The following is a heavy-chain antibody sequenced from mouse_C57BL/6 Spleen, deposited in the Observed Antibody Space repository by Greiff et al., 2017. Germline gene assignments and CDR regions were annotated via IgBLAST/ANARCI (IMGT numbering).Heavy chain of an antibody. CDR2: INYDGSST. Sequence: EVQRVESEGGLVQPGSSMKLSCTASGFTFSDYYMAWVRQVPEKGLEWVANINYDGSSTYYLDSLKSRFIISRDNAKNILYLQMSSLKSEDTATYYCARERNYSNFFFDYWGQGTTLTVSS. CDR1: GFTFSDYY. D-gene: IGHD2-5*01. CDR3: ARERNYSNFFFDY. V-gene: IGHV5-16*01. J-gene: IGHJ2*01.